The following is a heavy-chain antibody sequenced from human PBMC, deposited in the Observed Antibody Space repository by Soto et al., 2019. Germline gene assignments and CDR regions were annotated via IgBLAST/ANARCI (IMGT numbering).Heavy chain of an antibody. J-gene: IGHJ4*02. CDR2: IWYDGDSK. Sequence: QVQLVESGGGVGQPGRSLRLSCAASGFSFISYGMHWVRQAPGKGLEWVAVIWYDGDSKYYADSVKGRFTISRDNSKNTLYLQMNSLRAEDTAVYYCARGLGQGGNSPFDYWGRGTLVTVSS. V-gene: IGHV3-33*01. D-gene: IGHD2-21*01. CDR3: ARGLGQGGNSPFDY. CDR1: GFSFISYG.